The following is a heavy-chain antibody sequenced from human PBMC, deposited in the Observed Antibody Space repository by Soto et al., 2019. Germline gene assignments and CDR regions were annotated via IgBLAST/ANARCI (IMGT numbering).Heavy chain of an antibody. CDR2: IYYSGST. Sequence: SETLSLTCTVSGGSISSYYWSWIRQPPGKGLEWIGYIYYSGSTNYNPSLKSRLTISVDTSKNQFSLKLSPVTAADTAVYYCARSDHYYYDSSGYWDYWGQGTLVTVSS. CDR3: ARSDHYYYDSSGYWDY. V-gene: IGHV4-59*08. J-gene: IGHJ4*02. D-gene: IGHD3-22*01. CDR1: GGSISSYY.